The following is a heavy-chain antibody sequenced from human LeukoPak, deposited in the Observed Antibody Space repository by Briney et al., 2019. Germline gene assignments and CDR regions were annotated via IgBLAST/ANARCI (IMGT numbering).Heavy chain of an antibody. CDR3: ARLHGGKGQYYFDY. V-gene: IGHV4-4*09. Sequence: SETLSLTCTVAGRSISSYYWSWIRQPPGKGNEWIGYISTSGSTNSNPSLKSRVTISVDTSKNQFSLNLSSVTAADTAVYYCARLHGGKGQYYFDYWGQGTLVTVSS. D-gene: IGHD4-23*01. CDR2: ISTSGST. CDR1: GRSISSYY. J-gene: IGHJ4*02.